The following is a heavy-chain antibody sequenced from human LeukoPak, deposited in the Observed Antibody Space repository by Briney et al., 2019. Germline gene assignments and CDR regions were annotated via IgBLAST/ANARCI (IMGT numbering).Heavy chain of an antibody. CDR1: GFTFSSYG. V-gene: IGHV3-30*18. D-gene: IGHD5-18*01. CDR2: ISYDGSNK. CDR3: AKDQEDTARG. J-gene: IGHJ4*02. Sequence: GGSLRLSCAASGFTFSSYGMHWVRQAPGKGLEWVAVISYDGSNKYYADSVKGRFTISRDNSNNTLYLQMNSLRAEDTAVYYCAKDQEDTARGWGQGTLVTVSS.